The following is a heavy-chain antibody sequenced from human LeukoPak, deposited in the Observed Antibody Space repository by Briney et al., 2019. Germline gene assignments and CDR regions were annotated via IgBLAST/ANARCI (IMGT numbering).Heavy chain of an antibody. CDR2: ISSSEDAK. CDR1: GFSFSSYG. Sequence: GRSLRLSCVASGFSFSSYGMHWVRQAPGKGLEWVAVISSSEDAKIYADSVKGRFTISRDNSRNTLYLQMDSLRAEDTAVYYCAREGDYYDRGYWFDPWGQGTLVTDSS. D-gene: IGHD3-22*01. V-gene: IGHV3-30*03. J-gene: IGHJ5*02. CDR3: AREGDYYDRGYWFDP.